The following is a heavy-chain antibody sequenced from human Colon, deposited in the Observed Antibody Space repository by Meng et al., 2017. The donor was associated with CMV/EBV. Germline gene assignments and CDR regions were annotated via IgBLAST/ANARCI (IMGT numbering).Heavy chain of an antibody. CDR2: VRVYGINT. CDR1: RFPFRGYA. J-gene: IGHJ4*02. CDR3: TTFAGWGSGHYYFDS. Sequence: RFPFRGYALFRFRQSPGKGLGWLSIVRVYGINTSTADSVTGRFTISRYNSKITLYLQMNSLRHEDTAIYYCTTFAGWGSGHYYFDSWGQGTLVTVSS. D-gene: IGHD6-19*01. V-gene: IGHV3-23*01.